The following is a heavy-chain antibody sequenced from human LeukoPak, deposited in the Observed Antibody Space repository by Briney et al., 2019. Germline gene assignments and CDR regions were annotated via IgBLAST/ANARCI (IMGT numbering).Heavy chain of an antibody. D-gene: IGHD4-23*01. J-gene: IGHJ4*02. CDR3: PVHGTTVVTPNY. Sequence: SETLSLTCTVSVGSISRYYWSWIRHPPGKGLEWIGYIYYSGSTNYNPSLQSRATQALDTSKNHCSLTLTSAHAPDTALFYRPVHGTTVVTPNYLGQGALVTVSS. V-gene: IGHV4-59*08. CDR2: IYYSGST. CDR1: VGSISRYY.